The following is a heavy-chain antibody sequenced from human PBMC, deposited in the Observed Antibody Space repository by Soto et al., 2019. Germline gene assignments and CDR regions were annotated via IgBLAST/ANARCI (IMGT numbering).Heavy chain of an antibody. CDR2: VHPGDSET. V-gene: IGHV5-51*01. CDR3: ATKAGPDTHMIIDY. Sequence: GESLKLSCKGSGYSFTSYWIGWVRQMSGKGLEWVGIVHPGDSETRYSSSFQGRVTISADRSINTAYLQWSSLQASDTAMYYCATKAGPDTHMIIDYCGQGTRVTV. J-gene: IGHJ4*02. D-gene: IGHD3-16*01. CDR1: GYSFTSYW.